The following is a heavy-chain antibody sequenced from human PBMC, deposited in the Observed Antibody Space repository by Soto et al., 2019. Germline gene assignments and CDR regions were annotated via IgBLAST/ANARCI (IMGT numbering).Heavy chain of an antibody. J-gene: IGHJ3*02. CDR1: GYTFTSYW. D-gene: IGHD5-12*01. CDR2: IYPGDSET. CDR3: AIPRSIILAPTHDAFNI. V-gene: IGHV5-51*01. Sequence: PGESLKISCKGSGYTFTSYWIGWERQMPGKGLEWMGSIYPGDSETTYSPSFQGQVTVSVDKSISTAYLQWSSLKASDSAVYYCAIPRSIILAPTHDAFNISGQGTMVTVSS.